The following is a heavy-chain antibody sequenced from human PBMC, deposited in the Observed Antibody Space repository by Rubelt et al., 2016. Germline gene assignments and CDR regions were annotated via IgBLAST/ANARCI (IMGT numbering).Heavy chain of an antibody. V-gene: IGHV3-30*02. J-gene: IGHJ6*02. CDR1: GFTFNSHG. CDR3: ASGRGPDYYYYGMDV. D-gene: IGHD1-1*01. Sequence: GGSLRLSCAASGFTFNSHGMHWVRQAPGKGLEWVAFIRYDGSNKYYPNSVKVRFTIARDNSKNTLYLQMNSLRAEDTAVYYCASGRGPDYYYYGMDVWGQGTTVTVSS. CDR2: IRYDGSNK.